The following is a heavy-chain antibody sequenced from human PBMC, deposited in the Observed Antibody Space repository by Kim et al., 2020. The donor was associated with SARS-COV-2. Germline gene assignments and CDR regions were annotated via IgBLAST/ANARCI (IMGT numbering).Heavy chain of an antibody. CDR3: ARDWPGRWQHFLFEF. V-gene: IGHV3-33*01. CDR1: GFTFSSYG. D-gene: IGHD3-3*02. J-gene: IGHJ4*02. Sequence: GGSLRLSCAASGFTFSSYGMHWVRQAPGKGLEWVAVIWYDGTNKYYADSVKGRFTISRDNSKNTLYLQMNSLRAEDTAVYYCARDWPGRWQHFLFEFWGQGTLVTVSS. CDR2: IWYDGTNK.